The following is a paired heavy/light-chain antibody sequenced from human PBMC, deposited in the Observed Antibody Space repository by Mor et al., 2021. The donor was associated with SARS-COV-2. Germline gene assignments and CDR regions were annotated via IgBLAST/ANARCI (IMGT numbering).Light chain of an antibody. V-gene: IGKV1-5*03. CDR3: QQYNSYPPT. CDR1: QSISSW. J-gene: IGKJ1*01. Sequence: DIQMTQSPSTLSASVGDRVTITCRASQSISSWLAWYQQKPGKAPKLLIFQASSLESGVSSRFSGSGSGTEFTLTISSLQPDDFAMYYCQQYNSYPPTFGQGTKVEIK. CDR2: QAS.
Heavy chain of an antibody. Sequence: QVQLVESGGGVVQPGRSLRLSCAASGFSFSNFVMHWVRQAPGKGQEWVAVITQDGGTKYYADSLKGRFTIYRDNSKNTVSLEMHSLSSEDTAVYYCVRGDRSSGYCDVFDMWGQGTMVTVSS. V-gene: IGHV3-30*04. CDR1: GFSFSNFV. J-gene: IGHJ3*02. CDR2: ITQDGGTK. CDR3: VRGDRSSGYCDVFDM. D-gene: IGHD3-22*01.